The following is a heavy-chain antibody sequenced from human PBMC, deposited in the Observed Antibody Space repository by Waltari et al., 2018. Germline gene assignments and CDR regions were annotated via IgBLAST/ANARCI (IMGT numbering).Heavy chain of an antibody. CDR3: ARDVRITMVRGVIIPPYFDY. J-gene: IGHJ4*02. CDR1: GGSISSSSYY. V-gene: IGHV4-39*07. Sequence: QLQLQESGPGLVKPSETLSLTCTVSGGSISSSSYYWGWIRQPPGKGLEWIGSIYYSGSTYSNPSLKSRVTMSGDFAKNQFSLKRSSVTAADTAVYYCARDVRITMVRGVIIPPYFDYWGQGTLVTVSS. D-gene: IGHD3-10*01. CDR2: IYYSGST.